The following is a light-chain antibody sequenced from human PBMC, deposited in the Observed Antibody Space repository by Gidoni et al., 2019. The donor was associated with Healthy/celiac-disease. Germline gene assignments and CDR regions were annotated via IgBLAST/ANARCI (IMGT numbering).Light chain of an antibody. CDR3: QQSDSTPRT. CDR2: PAS. J-gene: IGKJ1*01. Sequence: DIQLIKSPSHLSASVGDRVTITCRASQSISRYLNWYQQKPEKAPTLLIYPASSVQSGVPSRVSVGGSVRDCTLTISSLRPEDFATFYCQQSDSTPRTFXXXTKVEIK. V-gene: IGKV1-39*01. CDR1: QSISRY.